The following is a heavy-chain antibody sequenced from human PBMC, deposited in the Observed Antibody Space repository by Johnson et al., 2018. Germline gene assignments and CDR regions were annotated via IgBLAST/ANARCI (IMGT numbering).Heavy chain of an antibody. Sequence: LVQSGGGVVQPGRSLRLSCAASGFTFSSYGMHWVRQAPGKGLEWVAVISYDGSNKYYADSVKGRFTISRDNSKNTLYLEMNSLRAEDTAGYYCAKGAATPFEHNWFDPWGQGTLVTVSS. V-gene: IGHV3-30*18. CDR3: AKGAATPFEHNWFDP. D-gene: IGHD2-15*01. CDR1: GFTFSSYG. J-gene: IGHJ5*02. CDR2: ISYDGSNK.